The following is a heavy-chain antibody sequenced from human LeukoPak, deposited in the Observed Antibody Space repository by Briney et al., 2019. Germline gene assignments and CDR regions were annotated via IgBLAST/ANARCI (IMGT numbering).Heavy chain of an antibody. J-gene: IGHJ6*02. V-gene: IGHV3-23*01. CDR3: AKGPYIAAAGRYYYYGMDV. Sequence: GGSLRLSCAASGLTFSNYAMSWVRQAPGKGPEWVSAISGSGDNTYYADSARGRFTISRDNSKITLFLQMNSLRAEDTALYYCAKGPYIAAAGRYYYYGMDVWGQGTTLTVSS. CDR1: GLTFSNYA. D-gene: IGHD6-13*01. CDR2: ISGSGDNT.